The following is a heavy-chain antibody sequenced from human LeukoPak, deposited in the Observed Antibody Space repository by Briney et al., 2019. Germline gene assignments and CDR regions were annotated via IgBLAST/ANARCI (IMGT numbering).Heavy chain of an antibody. CDR1: GYTFTGYY. CDR3: ARDSGYDFSYFDL. CDR2: INPNSGGT. V-gene: IGHV1-2*02. Sequence: ASVKVSCKASGYTFTGYYMHWVRQAPGQGLEWMGWINPNSGGTNYAQKFQGRVTMTRDMSTSTVYMELSSLRSEDTAVYYCARDSGYDFSYFDLWGRGTLVTVSS. D-gene: IGHD5-12*01. J-gene: IGHJ2*01.